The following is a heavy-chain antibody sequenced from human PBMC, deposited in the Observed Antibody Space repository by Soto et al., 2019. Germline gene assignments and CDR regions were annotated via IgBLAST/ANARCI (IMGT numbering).Heavy chain of an antibody. CDR3: ARPTTMTTSAFDI. CDR2: IWPGDSDT. D-gene: IGHD4-17*01. CDR1: GYRFTSDW. V-gene: IGHV5-51*01. J-gene: IGHJ3*02. Sequence: GESLKISCKGSGYRFTSDWIGWVRQMPGKGLEWMGIIWPGDSDTRYSPSFQGQVTISADKSISTAYLQWSSLKASDTAMYYCARPTTMTTSAFDIWGQGTMVTVSS.